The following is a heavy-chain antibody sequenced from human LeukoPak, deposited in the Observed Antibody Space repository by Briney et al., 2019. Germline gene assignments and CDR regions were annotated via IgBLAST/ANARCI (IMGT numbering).Heavy chain of an antibody. CDR3: AKEGMGYDYQAFDY. V-gene: IGHV3-23*01. CDR2: ISGSGGST. J-gene: IGHJ4*02. Sequence: PGGSLRLSCAASGFTFSSYSMNWVRQAPGKGLEWVSAISGSGGSTYYADSVKGRFTISRDNSKNTLYLQMNSLRAEDTAVYYCAKEGMGYDYQAFDYWGQGTLVTVSS. D-gene: IGHD5-12*01. CDR1: GFTFSSYS.